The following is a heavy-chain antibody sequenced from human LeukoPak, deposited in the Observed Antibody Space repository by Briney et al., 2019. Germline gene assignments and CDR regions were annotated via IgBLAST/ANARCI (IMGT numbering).Heavy chain of an antibody. Sequence: GASVKVSCKASGYTFTGYYMHWVRQAPGQGLEWMGWINPNSGGTNYAQKFQGRVTMTRDTSISTAYMERSRLRSDDTAVYYCAREWRSGGWYALYLDYWGQGTLVTVS. CDR1: GYTFTGYY. V-gene: IGHV1-2*02. CDR2: INPNSGGT. D-gene: IGHD6-19*01. J-gene: IGHJ4*02. CDR3: AREWRSGGWYALYLDY.